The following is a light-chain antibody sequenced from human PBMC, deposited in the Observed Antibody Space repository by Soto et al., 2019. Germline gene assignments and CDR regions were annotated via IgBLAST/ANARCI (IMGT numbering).Light chain of an antibody. J-gene: IGLJ1*01. CDR1: SSNIGTYY. V-gene: IGLV1-47*01. CDR2: RNG. CDR3: AAWDDRLRAYV. Sequence: QSVLTQPPSASGTPGQRVTTSCSGSSSNIGTYYVDWYQQLPGTAPKLLIHRNGQRPSGVPDRFSGSRSRTSASLAISGLRAEDEADYYCAAWDDRLRAYVIGAGTKVTVL.